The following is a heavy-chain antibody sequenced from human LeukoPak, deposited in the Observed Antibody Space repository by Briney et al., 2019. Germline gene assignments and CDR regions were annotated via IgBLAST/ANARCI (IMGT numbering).Heavy chain of an antibody. CDR2: INTDGSST. D-gene: IGHD6-13*01. J-gene: IGHJ4*02. CDR1: GFTFRSYW. Sequence: GGSLRLSCAASGFTFRSYWMNWVRQVPGKGLVWVSRINTDGSSTSYAGSVRGRFTISRDNAKNTLYLQMNSLRVEDTAVYYCARDLNELLHNHGSSWYPADYWGQGTLVIVSS. V-gene: IGHV3-74*01. CDR3: ARDLNELLHNHGSSWYPADY.